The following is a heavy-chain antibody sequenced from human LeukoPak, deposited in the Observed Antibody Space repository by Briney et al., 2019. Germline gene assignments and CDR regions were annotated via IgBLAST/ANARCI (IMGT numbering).Heavy chain of an antibody. CDR1: GYTFTSYD. CDR2: MNPNSGNT. D-gene: IGHD5-12*01. Sequence: ASVKVSCKASGYTFTSYDINWVRQATGQGLEWMGWMNPNSGNTGYAQKFQGRVTITRNTSISTAYMELSRLRSDDTAVYYCARVRIVATILLDAFDIWGQGTMVTVSS. V-gene: IGHV1-8*03. CDR3: ARVRIVATILLDAFDI. J-gene: IGHJ3*02.